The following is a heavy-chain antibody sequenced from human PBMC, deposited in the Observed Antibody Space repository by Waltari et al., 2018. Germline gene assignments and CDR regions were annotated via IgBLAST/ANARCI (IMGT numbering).Heavy chain of an antibody. Sequence: QVQLQESGPGLVKPSETLSLTCTVPGGSISSYYWSWIRQPPGKGLEWIGYIYYSGSTNYNPSLKSRVTISVDTSKNQFSLKLSSVTAADTAVYYCARGESGPIDYWGQGTLVTVSS. CDR3: ARGESGPIDY. V-gene: IGHV4-59*01. J-gene: IGHJ4*02. CDR1: GGSISSYY. CDR2: IYYSGST.